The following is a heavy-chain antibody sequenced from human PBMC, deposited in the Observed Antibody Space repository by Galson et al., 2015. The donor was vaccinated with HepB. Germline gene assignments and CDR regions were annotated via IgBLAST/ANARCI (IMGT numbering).Heavy chain of an antibody. V-gene: IGHV1-18*01. CDR1: GYTFTSYG. Sequence: SVKVSCKASGYTFTSYGISWVRQAPGQGLEWMGWISAYNGNTNYAQKLQGRVTMTTDTSTSTAYMELRSLRSDDTAVYYCARGLGDYYGSGSNYYFDYWGQGTLVTVSS. J-gene: IGHJ4*02. CDR2: ISAYNGNT. CDR3: ARGLGDYYGSGSNYYFDY. D-gene: IGHD3-10*01.